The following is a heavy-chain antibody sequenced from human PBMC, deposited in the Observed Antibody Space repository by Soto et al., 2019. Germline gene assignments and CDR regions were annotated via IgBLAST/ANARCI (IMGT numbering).Heavy chain of an antibody. Sequence: GGSLRLSCAASGFTFSSYAMSWVRQAPGKGLEWVSAISGSGGSTYYADSVKGRFTISRDNSKNTLYLQMNSLRAEDTAVYYCAKDPTYYDFWSGSIDAFDIWGQGTMVTVSS. CDR2: ISGSGGST. V-gene: IGHV3-23*01. CDR1: GFTFSSYA. CDR3: AKDPTYYDFWSGSIDAFDI. J-gene: IGHJ3*02. D-gene: IGHD3-3*01.